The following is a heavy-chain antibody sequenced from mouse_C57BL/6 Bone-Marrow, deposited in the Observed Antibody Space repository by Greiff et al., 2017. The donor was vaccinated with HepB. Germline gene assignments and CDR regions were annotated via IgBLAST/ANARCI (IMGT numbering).Heavy chain of an antibody. CDR1: GYTFSSYW. V-gene: IGHV1-55*01. CDR2: IYPGSGST. Sequence: QVQLQQPGAELVKPGASVKMSCKASGYTFSSYWITWVKQRPGQGLEWIGDIYPGSGSTNYNEKFKSKATLTVDTSSSTAYMQRSSLTSEDSAVYYCARWLLRSDYWGQGTTLTVSS. CDR3: ARWLLRSDY. J-gene: IGHJ2*01. D-gene: IGHD2-3*01.